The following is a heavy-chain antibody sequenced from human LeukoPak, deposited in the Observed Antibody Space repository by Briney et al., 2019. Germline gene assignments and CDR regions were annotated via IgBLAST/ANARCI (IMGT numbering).Heavy chain of an antibody. J-gene: IGHJ3*02. CDR3: ASQSGSNALGAFDI. Sequence: GGSLRLSCAASGFTFSSYSMNWVRQAPGKGLEWVSSISSSSSYIYYADSVKGRFTISRDNAKNSLYLQMNSLRAEDTAVYYCASQSGSNALGAFDIWGQGTMVTVSS. CDR1: GFTFSSYS. V-gene: IGHV3-21*01. CDR2: ISSSSSYI. D-gene: IGHD1-26*01.